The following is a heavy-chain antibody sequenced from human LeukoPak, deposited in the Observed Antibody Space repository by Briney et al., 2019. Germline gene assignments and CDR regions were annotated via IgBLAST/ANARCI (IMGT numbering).Heavy chain of an antibody. J-gene: IGHJ6*02. CDR1: GFTFSSYG. CDR3: ARDPSLPLYGMDV. V-gene: IGHV3-33*01. Sequence: GGSLRLSCAASGFTFSSYGMHWVRQAPGKGLEWVAVIWYDGSNKYYADSVKGRFTISRDNSKNKLYLQMNSLRAEDTAVYYCARDPSLPLYGMDVWGQGTTVTVSS. CDR2: IWYDGSNK.